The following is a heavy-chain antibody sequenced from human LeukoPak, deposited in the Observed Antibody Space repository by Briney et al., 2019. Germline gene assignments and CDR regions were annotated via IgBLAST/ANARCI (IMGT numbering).Heavy chain of an antibody. CDR3: AVNSSDYHPTRAYDY. D-gene: IGHD3-22*01. CDR1: GLTFNNYN. CDR2: ISSSSSYI. V-gene: IGHV3-21*01. J-gene: IGHJ4*02. Sequence: GGSLRLSCAASGLTFNNYNMNWVRQAPGKGLEWVSSISSSSSYIYYADSVKGRFTISRDNAKNSLYLQMNSLRAEDTAVYYCAVNSSDYHPTRAYDYWGQGTLVTVSS.